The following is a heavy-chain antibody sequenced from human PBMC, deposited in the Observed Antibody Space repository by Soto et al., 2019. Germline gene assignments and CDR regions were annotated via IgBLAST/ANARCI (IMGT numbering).Heavy chain of an antibody. D-gene: IGHD1-26*01. Sequence: NPSETLSLTCAVYGGSFSGYYWSWIRQPPGKGLEWIGEINRSGSTNYNPSLKSRVTISVDTSKNQFSLKLSSVTAADTAVYYCARDGSYLAFDIWGQGTMVTVSS. CDR3: ARDGSYLAFDI. CDR2: INRSGST. CDR1: GGSFSGYY. V-gene: IGHV4-34*01. J-gene: IGHJ3*02.